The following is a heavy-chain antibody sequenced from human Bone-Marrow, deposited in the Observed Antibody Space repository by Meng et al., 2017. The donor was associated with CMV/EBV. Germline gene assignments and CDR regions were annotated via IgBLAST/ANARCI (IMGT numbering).Heavy chain of an antibody. CDR3: ARGDLAPLDETYYFDY. D-gene: IGHD2-21*02. J-gene: IGHJ4*02. CDR2: IYTSGST. Sequence: QVQLPQWGAGLLKPSETLSLPCAVYGGSISSYYWSWIRQPAGKGLEWIGRIYTSGSTNYNPSLKSRVTMSVDTSKNQFSLKLSSVTAADTAVYYCARGDLAPLDETYYFDYWGQGTLVTVSS. CDR1: GGSISSYY. V-gene: IGHV4-59*10.